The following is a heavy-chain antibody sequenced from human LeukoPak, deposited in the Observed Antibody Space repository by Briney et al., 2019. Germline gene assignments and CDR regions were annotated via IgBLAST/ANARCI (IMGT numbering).Heavy chain of an antibody. V-gene: IGHV3-33*01. J-gene: IGHJ6*02. CDR1: GFTFSSYG. D-gene: IGHD2-2*01. CDR3: ARDLSWVPGVLSGKDG. Sequence: GRSLRLSCAASGFTFSSYGMHPVRQPPGKGLEWVAVIWYDGSNEYYADSVKGRFTISRDNSKNMLDLQMNSLRAEDTAVYYCARDLSWVPGVLSGKDGGGQGTTVTVSS. CDR2: IWYDGSNE.